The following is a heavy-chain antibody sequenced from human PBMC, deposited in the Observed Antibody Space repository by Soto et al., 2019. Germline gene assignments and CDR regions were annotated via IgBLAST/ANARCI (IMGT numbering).Heavy chain of an antibody. V-gene: IGHV4-59*01. CDR2: IYYSGST. J-gene: IGHJ4*02. CDR3: VRDPGDSTRISCDY. Sequence: SETLSLTCTGSGGSISSYYWSWIRQPPGKGLEWSGYIYYSGSTNYNPSLKSRVTISVDTSKHQFSLKLSSVTAADTAVYYFVRDPGDSTRISCDYRSRGNMVTVSS. CDR1: GGSISSYY. D-gene: IGHD4-17*01.